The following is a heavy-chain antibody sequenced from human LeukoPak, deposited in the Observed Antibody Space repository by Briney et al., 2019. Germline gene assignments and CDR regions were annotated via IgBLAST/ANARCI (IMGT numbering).Heavy chain of an antibody. D-gene: IGHD3-9*01. CDR2: INPNSGGT. Sequence: APVKVSCKASGYTFTGYYMHWVRQAPGQGLEWMGWINPNSGGTNYAQKFQGRVTMTRDTSISTAYMELSRLRSDDTAVYYCARVHDILTAKYYFDYWGQGTLVTVSS. V-gene: IGHV1-2*02. CDR3: ARVHDILTAKYYFDY. CDR1: GYTFTGYY. J-gene: IGHJ4*02.